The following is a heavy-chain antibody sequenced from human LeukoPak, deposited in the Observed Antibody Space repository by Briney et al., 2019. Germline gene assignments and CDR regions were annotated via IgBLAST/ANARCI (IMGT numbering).Heavy chain of an antibody. V-gene: IGHV1-69*02. CDR3: AAHARLGDSRLDY. D-gene: IGHD3-16*01. J-gene: IGHJ4*02. CDR1: RGTFSSYT. CDR2: IIPILGIA. Sequence: ASVKVSCKASRGTFSSYTISWVRQAPGQGLEWMGRIIPILGIANYAQKFQGRVTITADKSTSTAYMELSSLRSEDTAVYYCAAHARLGDSRLDYWGQGTLVTVSS.